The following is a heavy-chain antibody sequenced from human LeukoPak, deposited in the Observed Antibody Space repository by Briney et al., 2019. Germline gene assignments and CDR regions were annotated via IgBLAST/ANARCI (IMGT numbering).Heavy chain of an antibody. CDR3: ARERSESPGSGYDMDV. D-gene: IGHD1-14*01. V-gene: IGHV4-4*07. Sequence: SETLCLTRTVSGDSLCGYYGNWVRHAPGEGREWLWRQYSNGHIKHNAYLKSRDAMSVETTTNVFSLKLNSLTDADTAVYYCARERSESPGSGYDMDVWGKGTPVIVSS. CDR1: GDSLCGYY. J-gene: IGHJ6*03. CDR2: QYSNGHI.